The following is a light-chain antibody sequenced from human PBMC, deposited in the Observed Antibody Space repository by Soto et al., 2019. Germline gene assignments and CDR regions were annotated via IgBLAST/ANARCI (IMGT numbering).Light chain of an antibody. J-gene: IGKJ2*01. CDR2: GAS. Sequence: EIVLTQSPGTLSLSPGERATLSCRASQSLSSSYLAWYQQKPGQAPRLLMYGASSRATGIPDRFSGSGSGTDFTLTISRLEPEDFAVYYCQQYGSSRTFGQGTKLEIK. CDR3: QQYGSSRT. V-gene: IGKV3-20*01. CDR1: QSLSSSY.